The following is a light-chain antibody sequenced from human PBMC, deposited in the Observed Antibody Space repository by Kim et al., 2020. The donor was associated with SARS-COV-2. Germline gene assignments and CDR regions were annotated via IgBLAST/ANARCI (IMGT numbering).Light chain of an antibody. V-gene: IGKV1-5*03. J-gene: IGKJ2*01. Sequence: SASLGDRFIITCRASQAISTWLAWYQQKPGKVPRLLIYLASTLESGVPSRFSGSGSGTEFTLTINGLQPDDFATYYCQHYSRFPYTFGQGTKLEI. CDR3: QHYSRFPYT. CDR1: QAISTW. CDR2: LAS.